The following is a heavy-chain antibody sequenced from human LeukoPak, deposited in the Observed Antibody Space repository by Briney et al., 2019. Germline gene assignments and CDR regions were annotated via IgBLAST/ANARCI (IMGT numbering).Heavy chain of an antibody. CDR1: GASVSSGSYY. V-gene: IGHV4-61*01. J-gene: IGHJ4*02. Sequence: SETLSLTCNVSGASVSSGSYYWSWIRQPPGKGLEWIGYIYYSGSTNYNPSLKSRVTISVDTSKNQFSLKLSSVTAADTAVYYCARVEAGDYDYFDYWGQGTLVTVSS. CDR2: IYYSGST. CDR3: ARVEAGDYDYFDY. D-gene: IGHD4-17*01.